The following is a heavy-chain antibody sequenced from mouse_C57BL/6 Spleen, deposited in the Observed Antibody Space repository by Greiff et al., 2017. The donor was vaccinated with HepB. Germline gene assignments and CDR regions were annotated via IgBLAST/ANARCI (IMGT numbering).Heavy chain of an antibody. J-gene: IGHJ1*03. D-gene: IGHD2-3*01. CDR1: GFTFTDYY. CDR2: IRNKANGYTT. CDR3: ARADGYYVYLYFDV. Sequence: EVKLVESGGGLVQPGGSLSLSCAASGFTFTDYYMSWVRQPPGKALEWLGFIRNKANGYTTEYSASVKVRFTISRENPQRILYIQMNALRAEDSSTYYCARADGYYVYLYFDVWGTVTTVTVAS. V-gene: IGHV7-3*01.